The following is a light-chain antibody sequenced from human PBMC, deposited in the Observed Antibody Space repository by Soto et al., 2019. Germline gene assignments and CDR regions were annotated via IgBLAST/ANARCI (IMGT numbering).Light chain of an antibody. J-gene: IGKJ4*01. CDR1: QNLLHSNGYNY. CDR3: AQGLATPFT. Sequence: VLTQSPLSLPVTPGEPASLSCRSSQNLLHSNGYNYLNWYLQKPGQSPQLLIYLGSNRASGVPDRFSGSGSGTDFTLTINRVEAEDVGLYFCAQGLATPFTFGGGTKVEIK. V-gene: IGKV2-28*01. CDR2: LGS.